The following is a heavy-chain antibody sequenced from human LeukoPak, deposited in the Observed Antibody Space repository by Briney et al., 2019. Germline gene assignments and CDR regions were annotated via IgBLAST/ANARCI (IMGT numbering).Heavy chain of an antibody. CDR3: ARDRAIVVVQYYFDY. CDR1: GFTFSSYA. D-gene: IGHD3-22*01. V-gene: IGHV3-30*04. Sequence: GGSLRPSCAASGFTFSSYAMHWVHQAPGKGLEGVAVISYDGSNKYYADSVKGRFTTSRDNSKNTLYLQMNSLRAEDTAVYYCARDRAIVVVQYYFDYWGQGTLVTVSS. CDR2: ISYDGSNK. J-gene: IGHJ4*02.